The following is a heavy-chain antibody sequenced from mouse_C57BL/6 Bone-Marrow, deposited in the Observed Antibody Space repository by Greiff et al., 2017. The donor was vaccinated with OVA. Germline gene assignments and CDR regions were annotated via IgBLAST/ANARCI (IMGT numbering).Heavy chain of an antibody. CDR1: GYSITSGYY. CDR3: ARDYDYFDY. J-gene: IGHJ2*01. D-gene: IGHD2-3*01. Sequence: EVQLVESGPGLVKPSQSLSLTCSVTGYSITSGYYWNWIRQFPGNKLEWMGYISYDGSNNYNPSLKNRISITRDTSKNQFFLKLNSVTTEDTATYYCARDYDYFDYWGQGTTLTVSS. V-gene: IGHV3-6*01. CDR2: ISYDGSN.